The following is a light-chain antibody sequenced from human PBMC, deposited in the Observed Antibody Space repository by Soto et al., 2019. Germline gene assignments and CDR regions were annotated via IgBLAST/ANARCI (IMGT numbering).Light chain of an antibody. V-gene: IGKV3-11*01. Sequence: EVVLTQSPATLSLSPGDRATLSCRAGQSVSKFIAWYQHKPGQAPRLLIYDASNRATGIPARFSGSESGTDFTLTITSLESEDFAVYYCQHRGRFGQGTKVDIK. CDR3: QHRGR. CDR2: DAS. J-gene: IGKJ1*01. CDR1: QSVSKF.